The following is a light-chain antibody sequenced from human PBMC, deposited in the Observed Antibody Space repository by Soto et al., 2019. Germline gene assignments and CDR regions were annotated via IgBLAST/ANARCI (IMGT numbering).Light chain of an antibody. CDR1: SSDVGGYNY. Sequence: QSALTQPRSVSGSPGQSVTISCTGTSSDVGGYNYVSWYQQHPGKAPKLMIYDVSKRPSGVPDRFSGSKSGNTASLTISGLQAEDEADYYCCSYAGSNWVFGGGIKLTVL. V-gene: IGLV2-11*01. CDR2: DVS. J-gene: IGLJ3*02. CDR3: CSYAGSNWV.